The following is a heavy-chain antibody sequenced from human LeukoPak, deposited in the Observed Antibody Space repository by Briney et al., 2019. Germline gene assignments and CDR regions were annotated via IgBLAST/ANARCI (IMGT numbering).Heavy chain of an antibody. CDR3: VKPDRLNYYDSGSHYYYYYMDV. D-gene: IGHD3-10*01. Sequence: PGGSLRLSCAASGFTFSNFGMHWVRQAPGKGLEWVAVISNDGSSKFYTDSVKGRFTLSRDNSRNTLNLQMNSLRVEDTAVYYCVKPDRLNYYDSGSHYYYYYMDVWGKGTTVTVSS. CDR1: GFTFSNFG. J-gene: IGHJ6*03. V-gene: IGHV3-30*18. CDR2: ISNDGSSK.